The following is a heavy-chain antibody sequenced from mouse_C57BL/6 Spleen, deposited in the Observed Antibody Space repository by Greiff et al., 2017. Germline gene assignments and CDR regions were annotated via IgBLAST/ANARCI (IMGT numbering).Heavy chain of an antibody. D-gene: IGHD1-1*02. J-gene: IGHJ2*01. CDR3: ARDRGPYYFDY. Sequence: EVKLVESGGGLVKPGGSLKLSCAASGFTFSSYAMSWVRPTPEKRLEWVATISDGCSYTYYPDNVKGRFTISRDNAKNNLYLQMSHLKSEDTAMYYCARDRGPYYFDYWGQGTTLTVSS. CDR1: GFTFSSYA. V-gene: IGHV5-4*01. CDR2: ISDGCSYT.